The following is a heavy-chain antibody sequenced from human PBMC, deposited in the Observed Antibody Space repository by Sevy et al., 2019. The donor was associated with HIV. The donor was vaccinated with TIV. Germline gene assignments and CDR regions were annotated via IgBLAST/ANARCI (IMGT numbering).Heavy chain of an antibody. CDR3: AKTDYSSDYYYYGMDV. CDR1: GFTFSSYA. J-gene: IGHJ6*02. CDR2: ISGSGGST. Sequence: GGSLRLSRAASGFTFSSYAMSWVRQAPGKGLEWVSAISGSGGSTYYADSVKGRFTISRDNSKNTLYLQMNSLRAEDTAVYYCAKTDYSSDYYYYGMDVWGQGTTVTVSS. V-gene: IGHV3-23*01. D-gene: IGHD4-4*01.